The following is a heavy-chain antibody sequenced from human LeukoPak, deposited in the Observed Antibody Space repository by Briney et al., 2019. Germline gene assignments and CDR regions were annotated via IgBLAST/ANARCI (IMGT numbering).Heavy chain of an antibody. CDR2: INHSGST. Sequence: SETLSLTCAVYGESFSGYFWTWIRQPPGKGLEWIGEINHSGSTNYNPSLKSRVIISVDTSKNQFSLKLSSVTAADTAVYYCARDLDSSSWYMAFDIWGQGTMVTVSS. J-gene: IGHJ3*02. CDR1: GESFSGYF. D-gene: IGHD6-13*01. CDR3: ARDLDSSSWYMAFDI. V-gene: IGHV4-34*01.